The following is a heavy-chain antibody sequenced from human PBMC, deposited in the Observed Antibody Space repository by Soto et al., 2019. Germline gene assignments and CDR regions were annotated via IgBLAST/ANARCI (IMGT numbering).Heavy chain of an antibody. CDR1: GFSLSTSGVG. V-gene: IGHV2-5*01. Sequence: GPTLVNPTQTLTLTCTFSGFSLSTSGVGVGWIRQPPGKALEWLALIYWNDDKRYSPSLKSRLTITKDTSKNQVVLTMTNMDPVDTATYYCAHRRDILTGFDTDYWGQGTLVTVSS. CDR2: IYWNDDK. D-gene: IGHD3-9*01. CDR3: AHRRDILTGFDTDY. J-gene: IGHJ4*02.